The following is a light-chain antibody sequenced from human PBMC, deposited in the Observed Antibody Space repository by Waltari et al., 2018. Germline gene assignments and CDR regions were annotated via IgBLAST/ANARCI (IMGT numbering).Light chain of an antibody. CDR3: QQSSSTPPFT. V-gene: IGKV1-39*01. CDR2: AAS. Sequence: DIQMTQSPSSLSASVGDRVTITCRASQSISSYLNWYQQKQVKAPKLLIYAASSLQSGVPSRFSGSGSGTDFTLTINSLQPEDFATYYCQQSSSTPPFTFGPGTKVDIK. CDR1: QSISSY. J-gene: IGKJ3*01.